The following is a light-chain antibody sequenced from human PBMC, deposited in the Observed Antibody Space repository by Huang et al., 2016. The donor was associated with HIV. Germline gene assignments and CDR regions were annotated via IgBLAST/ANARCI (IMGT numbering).Light chain of an antibody. CDR3: QQHSSWPLT. CDR1: QSVRNNF. CDR2: SAS. J-gene: IGKJ4*01. Sequence: EMVMTQSPATLSVSPGERATLSCRASQSVRNNFLAWYQQKPGQSPRLLIYSASTRATCIPARFSGSGSGTEFTLTISSLQSEDFAVYYCQQHSSWPLTFGGGTKVEIK. V-gene: IGKV3-15*01.